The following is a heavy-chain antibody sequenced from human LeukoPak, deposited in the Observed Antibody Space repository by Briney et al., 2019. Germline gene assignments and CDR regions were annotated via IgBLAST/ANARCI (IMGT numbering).Heavy chain of an antibody. Sequence: PSETLSLTCAVYGGSFSGYYWSWIRQPPGKGLEWIGEINHSGSTNYNPSLKSRVTISVDTSKNQFSLKLSSVTAADTAVYYCARGGTMVRGVITKPIDYWGQGTLVTVSS. CDR3: ARGGTMVRGVITKPIDY. CDR1: GGSFSGYY. CDR2: INHSGST. D-gene: IGHD3-10*01. V-gene: IGHV4-34*01. J-gene: IGHJ4*02.